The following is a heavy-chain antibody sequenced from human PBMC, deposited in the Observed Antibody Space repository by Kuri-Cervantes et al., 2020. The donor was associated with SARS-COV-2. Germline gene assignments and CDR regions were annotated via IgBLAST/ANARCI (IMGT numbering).Heavy chain of an antibody. V-gene: IGHV4-34*01. CDR3: ARGHIGVVPSPFLGLGPHSYYYHMDV. CDR2: INHSGGT. CDR1: GASLNTYS. D-gene: IGHD2-2*01. J-gene: IGHJ6*02. Sequence: GSLRLSCAVFGASLNTYSWSWIRQPPGKGLEWIGEINHSGGTKSKASLKGRVSISVDASKNQISLKLTSATAADAAVYYCARGHIGVVPSPFLGLGPHSYYYHMDVWGQGTTVTVSS.